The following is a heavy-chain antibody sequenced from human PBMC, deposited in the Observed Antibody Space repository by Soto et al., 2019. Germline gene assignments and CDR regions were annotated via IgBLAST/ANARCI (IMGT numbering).Heavy chain of an antibody. CDR3: AKDRRAGGNSAFYFDF. Sequence: GGSLRLSCAASGFKFSNYAMSWVRQAPGKGLEWVSLISATGGGTYYADSVKGRFTISRDNSHNTLYLQVHSLTAEDTAAYYCAKDRRAGGNSAFYFDFWGQGAQVTVSS. J-gene: IGHJ4*02. CDR1: GFKFSNYA. V-gene: IGHV3-23*01. CDR2: ISATGGGT. D-gene: IGHD3-16*01.